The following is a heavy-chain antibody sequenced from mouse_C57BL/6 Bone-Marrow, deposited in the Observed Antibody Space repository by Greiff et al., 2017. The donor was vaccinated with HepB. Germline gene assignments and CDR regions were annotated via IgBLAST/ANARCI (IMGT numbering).Heavy chain of an antibody. CDR2: IDPSDSET. V-gene: IGHV1-52*01. CDR1: GYTFTSYW. CDR3: AREGWLDV. Sequence: VKQSCKASGYTFTSYWMHWVKQRPIQGLEWIGNIDPSDSETHYNQKFKDKATLTVDKSSITAYMQLSSLTSEDSAVYYCAREGWLDVWGTGTTVTVSS. D-gene: IGHD2-3*01. J-gene: IGHJ1*03.